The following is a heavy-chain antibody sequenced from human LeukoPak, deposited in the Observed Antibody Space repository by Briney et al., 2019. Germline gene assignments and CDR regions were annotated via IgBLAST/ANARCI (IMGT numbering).Heavy chain of an antibody. D-gene: IGHD3-22*01. Sequence: PGGSLRLSCAASGFTFSSYSMNWVRQAPGKGLEWVSSISSSSSYIYYADSVKGRFTISRDNAKNSLYLQMNSLRAEDTAVYYCARGVKDPYYYDSSGYPHFDYWGQGTLVTVSS. CDR1: GFTFSSYS. CDR3: ARGVKDPYYYDSSGYPHFDY. J-gene: IGHJ4*02. CDR2: ISSSSSYI. V-gene: IGHV3-21*01.